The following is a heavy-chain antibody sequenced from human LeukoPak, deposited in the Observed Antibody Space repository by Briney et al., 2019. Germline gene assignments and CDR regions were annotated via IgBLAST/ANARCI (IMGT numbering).Heavy chain of an antibody. Sequence: PSETLSLTCTVSGGSISSYYWSWIRQPPGKGLEWIGYIFYSGSTSYNPSLKSRVTISVDTSKNQFSLKLSSVTAADTAVYFCARVGYNYGGDAFDIWGQGTMVTVSS. D-gene: IGHD5-18*01. CDR3: ARVGYNYGGDAFDI. CDR2: IFYSGST. V-gene: IGHV4-59*01. CDR1: GGSISSYY. J-gene: IGHJ3*02.